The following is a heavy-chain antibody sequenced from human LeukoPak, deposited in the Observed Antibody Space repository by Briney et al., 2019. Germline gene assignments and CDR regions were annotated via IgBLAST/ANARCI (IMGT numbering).Heavy chain of an antibody. CDR2: IWFDGSTK. Sequence: GGSLRLSCAASGFSFKDTGMHWVRQAPGKGPEWLTIIWFDGSTKYYADSVKGRFTISRDNAHNSLFLQLNSLRAEDTAVYYCARDLDYWGQGTLVTVSS. CDR3: ARDLDY. J-gene: IGHJ4*02. CDR1: GFSFKDTG. V-gene: IGHV3-33*01.